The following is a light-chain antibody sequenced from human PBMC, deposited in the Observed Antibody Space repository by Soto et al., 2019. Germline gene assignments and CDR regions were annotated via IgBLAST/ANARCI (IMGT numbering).Light chain of an antibody. Sequence: EMMMTQSPATLSVSRGGRATLSCRASQNIITNLAWYQLKPGQAPRLLIYGASTRATGVPARFSGSGSGTEFTLTISSLQSEDFAVYYCQQYHNWPPKYTVGQGTKLEIK. CDR2: GAS. J-gene: IGKJ2*01. CDR1: QNIITN. CDR3: QQYHNWPPKYT. V-gene: IGKV3-15*01.